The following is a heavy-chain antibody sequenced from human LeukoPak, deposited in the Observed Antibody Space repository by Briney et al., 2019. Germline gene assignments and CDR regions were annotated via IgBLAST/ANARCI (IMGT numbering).Heavy chain of an antibody. CDR1: GFTFSDHF. V-gene: IGHV3-21*01. CDR2: ISSSSSYI. J-gene: IGHJ3*02. D-gene: IGHD3-3*01. CDR3: ARGGHYDFWSGYSEVNAFDI. Sequence: GGSLRLSCAASGFTFSDHFMTWIRQAPGKGLEWVSSISSSSSYIYYADSVKGRFTISRDNAKNSLYLQMNSLRAEDTAVYYCARGGHYDFWSGYSEVNAFDIWGQGTMVTVSS.